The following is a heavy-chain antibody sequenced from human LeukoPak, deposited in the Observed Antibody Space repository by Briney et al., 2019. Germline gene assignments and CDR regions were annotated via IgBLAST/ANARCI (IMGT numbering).Heavy chain of an antibody. J-gene: IGHJ4*02. CDR2: ISSSSSYI. D-gene: IGHD3-22*01. CDR1: GFTFSSYR. CDR3: ARDGYYDSSGYYYDYFDY. V-gene: IGHV3-21*01. Sequence: GESLRLSCAASGFTFSSYRMNWVRQAPGKGLKWVSSISSSSSYIYYADSVKGRFTISRDNAKNSLYLQMNSLRAEDTAVYYCARDGYYDSSGYYYDYFDYWGQGTLVTVSS.